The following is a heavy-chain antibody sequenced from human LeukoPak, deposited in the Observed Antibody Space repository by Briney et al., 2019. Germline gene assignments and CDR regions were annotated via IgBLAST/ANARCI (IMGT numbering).Heavy chain of an antibody. CDR3: ARQAYDAFDI. Sequence: PGGPLRLSCAASGATLSDDYMSWFRQAPGKGLEWVAYISRSGNTIYYAVSVKGRFTISRDEAENSLFLEMNSLRAEDTAVYYCARQAYDAFDIWGQGTMVTVS. J-gene: IGHJ3*02. CDR1: GATLSDDY. V-gene: IGHV3-11*04. CDR2: ISRSGNTI.